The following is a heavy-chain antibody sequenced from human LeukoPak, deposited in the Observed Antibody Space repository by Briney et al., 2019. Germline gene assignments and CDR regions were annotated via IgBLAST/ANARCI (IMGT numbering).Heavy chain of an antibody. CDR1: GFTVSSNY. V-gene: IGHV3-66*02. J-gene: IGHJ6*03. CDR2: IYSGGST. D-gene: IGHD3-3*01. CDR3: ARDKLYYDFWSGSTDYYYYYMDV. Sequence: GGSLRLSCAASGFTVSSNYMSWVRQAPGKGLEWVSVIYSGGSTYYADSVKGRFTISRDNSKNTLYLQMNSLRAEDTAVYYCARDKLYYDFWSGSTDYYYYYMDVWGKGTTVTVSS.